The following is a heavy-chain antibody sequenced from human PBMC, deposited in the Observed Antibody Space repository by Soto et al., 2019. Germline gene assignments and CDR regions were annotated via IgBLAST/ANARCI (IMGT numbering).Heavy chain of an antibody. J-gene: IGHJ4*02. Sequence: QVQLQESGPGLVKPSETLSLTCSVSGVSTSNHYWTWIRKPPGLGPEWIGCIYYRGTTNYNDSFNXPXTXXVDTSKNQLSLKLSSVTTADTAVYYCARGGGSPYHDHEFDYWGQGILVTVSS. CDR1: GVSTSNHY. CDR2: IYYRGTT. D-gene: IGHD2-2*01. CDR3: ARGGGSPYHDHEFDY. V-gene: IGHV4-59*11.